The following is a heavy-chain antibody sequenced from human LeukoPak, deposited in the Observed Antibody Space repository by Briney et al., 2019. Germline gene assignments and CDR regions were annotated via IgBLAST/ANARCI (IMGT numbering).Heavy chain of an antibody. J-gene: IGHJ4*02. CDR2: INPNSGGT. D-gene: IGHD2-2*01. Sequence: ASVKVSCKASGYTFTGYYMHWVPEAPGQGLEWMGRINPNSGGTNYAQKFQGRVTMTRDTSISTAYMELSRLRSHDTAVYYCARDRDSVVPAFDYWGQGTLVTVSS. CDR3: ARDRDSVVPAFDY. V-gene: IGHV1-2*06. CDR1: GYTFTGYY.